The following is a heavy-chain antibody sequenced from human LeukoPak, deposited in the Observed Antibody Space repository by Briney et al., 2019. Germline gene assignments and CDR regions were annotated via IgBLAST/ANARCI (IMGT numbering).Heavy chain of an antibody. CDR1: GFTFSGYG. V-gene: IGHV3-30*02. D-gene: IGHD2-15*01. Sequence: PGGSLRLSCAASGFTFSGYGMHWVRQAPGKGLEWVAFIRYDGSNKYYADSVKGRFTISRDNSKNTLYLQMNSLRAEDTAVYYCAKAAFRYCSGGSCYPLDYWGQGTLVTVSS. CDR2: IRYDGSNK. CDR3: AKAAFRYCSGGSCYPLDY. J-gene: IGHJ4*02.